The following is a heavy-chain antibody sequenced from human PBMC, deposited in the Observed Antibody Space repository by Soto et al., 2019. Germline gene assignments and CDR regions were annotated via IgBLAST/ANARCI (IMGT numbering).Heavy chain of an antibody. D-gene: IGHD3-16*01. V-gene: IGHV3-33*01. CDR3: ARAGDRSDSFHYYYVEV. J-gene: IGHJ6*03. CDR1: GFTFSADV. Sequence: QVQVVESGGGVVQPGRSLRLSCAASGFTFSADVMHWVRQAPGKGLEWVSVIWHDGKKEYYAESVKGRFTISRDNSKDTVSLQMNSLRAEDTGVYYCARAGDRSDSFHYYYVEVWGKGNTVTVSS. CDR2: IWHDGKKE.